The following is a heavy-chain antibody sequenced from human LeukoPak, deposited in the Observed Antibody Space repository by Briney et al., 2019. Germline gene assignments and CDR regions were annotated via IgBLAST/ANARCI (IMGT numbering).Heavy chain of an antibody. CDR2: IGTIISTT. CDR1: GFAFGSYE. V-gene: IGHV3-48*03. Sequence: GGSLRLSCAASGFAFGSYEMNWVRQAPGKGLEWVSYIGTIISTTYYADSVKGRFTVSRDDAKSSLYLQMSSLRAEDTAVYYCARNVYDLRGQWLVPGFDYWGQGTLVTVSS. CDR3: ARNVYDLRGQWLVPGFDY. J-gene: IGHJ4*02. D-gene: IGHD6-19*01.